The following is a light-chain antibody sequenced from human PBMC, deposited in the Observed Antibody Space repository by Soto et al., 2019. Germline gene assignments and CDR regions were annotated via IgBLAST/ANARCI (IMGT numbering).Light chain of an antibody. CDR2: SNN. CDR3: SSYAGSNNFYV. Sequence: QSVLTQPPSASGTPGQRVTISCSGSSSNIGSNTVNWYQQLPGTAPKLLIYSNNQRPSGVPDRFSGSKSGNTASLTVSGLQAEDEADYYCSSYAGSNNFYVFGTGTKLTVL. V-gene: IGLV1-44*01. J-gene: IGLJ1*01. CDR1: SSNIGSNT.